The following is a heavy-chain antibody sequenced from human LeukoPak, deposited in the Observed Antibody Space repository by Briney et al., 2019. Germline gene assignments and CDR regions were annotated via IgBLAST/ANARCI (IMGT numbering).Heavy chain of an antibody. J-gene: IGHJ5*02. Sequence: GGSLRLSCAASGFTFSSYWMSWVRQAPGKGLEWVSRINSDGTSTMYADSVKGRFTISRDNAKNMLYMQMNSLRDEDTAVYYCARRVDATRWFDPWGQGTLVTVSS. V-gene: IGHV3-74*03. CDR2: INSDGTST. D-gene: IGHD2-15*01. CDR3: ARRVDATRWFDP. CDR1: GFTFSSYW.